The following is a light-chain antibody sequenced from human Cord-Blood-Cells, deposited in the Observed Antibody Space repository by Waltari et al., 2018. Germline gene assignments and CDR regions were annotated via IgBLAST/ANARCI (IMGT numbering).Light chain of an antibody. CDR2: DAS. Sequence: IQMTQSPSTLSASVGDRVTIPCRASQSISSWWAWYQQKPGKAPTLLIYDASSLESGFPSRFSGSGSGTEFTLTISSLQPDVFATYYCQQRVTFGPGTKVDIK. J-gene: IGKJ3*01. CDR1: QSISSW. V-gene: IGKV1-5*01. CDR3: QQRVT.